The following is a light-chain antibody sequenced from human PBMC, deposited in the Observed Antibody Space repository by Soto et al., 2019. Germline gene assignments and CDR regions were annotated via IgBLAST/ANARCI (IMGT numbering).Light chain of an antibody. J-gene: IGLJ1*01. Sequence: QSVLTQPPSSSGTPGQRVTMSCSGSSSNIGSNYVYCYQQGPGTAPKLLFYVNNPRPSGVPDGFSGSKSGTSASLAIRGLRSQDADDYSSAAWDDSLSALYAFGPGTKV. V-gene: IGLV1-47*01. CDR3: AAWDDSLSALYA. CDR1: SSNIGSNY. CDR2: VNN.